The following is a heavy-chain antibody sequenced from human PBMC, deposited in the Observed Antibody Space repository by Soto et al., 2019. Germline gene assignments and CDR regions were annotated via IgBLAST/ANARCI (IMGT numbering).Heavy chain of an antibody. CDR3: AEGRMVVVESRPSSGRTF. D-gene: IGHD2-15*01. J-gene: IGHJ4*03. V-gene: IGHV1-69*01. CDR1: GGTPSNSA. CDR2: IIPVFGLV. Sequence: QVHLLLQSGAEVKKPGSSVKVSCKASGGTPSNSAISWVRQAPGQGLEWMGGIIPVFGLVKYAQNFQGRAPIPGADFPNQASRDLGSLSLKATPVFYCAEGRMVVVESRPSSGRTFWGQGTPVTSPQ.